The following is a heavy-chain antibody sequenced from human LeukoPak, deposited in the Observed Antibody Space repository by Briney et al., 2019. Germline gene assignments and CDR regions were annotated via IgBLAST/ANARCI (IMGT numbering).Heavy chain of an antibody. CDR1: GGSISSYY. V-gene: IGHV4-59*01. Sequence: SETLSLTCTVSGGSISSYYWSWIRQPPGKGLEWIGYIYYSGSTNYNPSLKSRVTISVDTSKNQFSLKLSSVTAADTAVYYCARERTMYYYMDVWGQGTLVTVPS. J-gene: IGHJ6*03. D-gene: IGHD3-10*01. CDR3: ARERTMYYYMDV. CDR2: IYYSGST.